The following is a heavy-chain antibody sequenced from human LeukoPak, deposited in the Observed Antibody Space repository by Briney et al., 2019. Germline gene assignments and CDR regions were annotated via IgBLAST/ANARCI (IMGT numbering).Heavy chain of an antibody. CDR3: AKDVMIVVVYYYYGMDV. D-gene: IGHD3-22*01. J-gene: IGHJ6*02. CDR1: GFTFSTYW. CDR2: IKYDGSEK. V-gene: IGHV3-7*03. Sequence: GSLRLSCAVSGFTFSTYWMSWVRQAPGRGLEWLATIKYDGSEKYYLDSLEGRFTISRDNAKNTLYLQMNSLRAEDTAVYYCAKDVMIVVVYYYYGMDVWGQGTTVTVSS.